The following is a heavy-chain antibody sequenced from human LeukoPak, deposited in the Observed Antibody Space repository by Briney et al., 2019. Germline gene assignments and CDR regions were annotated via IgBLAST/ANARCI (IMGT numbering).Heavy chain of an antibody. CDR1: GYTFTSYD. CDR3: ARGIQLWSYDAFDI. Sequence: ASVKVSCKASGYTFTSYDINWVRQATGQGLEWMGWMNPNSGNTGYAQKFQGRVTMTRNTSISTAYMELSSQRSEDTAVYYCARGIQLWSYDAFDIWGQGTMVTVSS. V-gene: IGHV1-8*01. CDR2: MNPNSGNT. D-gene: IGHD5-18*01. J-gene: IGHJ3*02.